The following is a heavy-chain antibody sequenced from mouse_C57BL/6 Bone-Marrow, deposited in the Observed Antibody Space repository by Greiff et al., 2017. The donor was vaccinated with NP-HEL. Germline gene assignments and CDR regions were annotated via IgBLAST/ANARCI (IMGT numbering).Heavy chain of an antibody. CDR2: IYPRSGNT. CDR1: GYTFTSYG. J-gene: IGHJ1*03. D-gene: IGHD1-1*01. CDR3: AREYYGSSYPWYFDV. Sequence: QVQLQQSGAELARPGASVKLSCKASGYTFTSYGISWVKQRTGQGLEWIGEIYPRSGNTYYNEKFKGKATLTADKSSSTAYMELRSLTSEDSAVYFCAREYYGSSYPWYFDVWGTGTTVTVSS. V-gene: IGHV1-81*01.